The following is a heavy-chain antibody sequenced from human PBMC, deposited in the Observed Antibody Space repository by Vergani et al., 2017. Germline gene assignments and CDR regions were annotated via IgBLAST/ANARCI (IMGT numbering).Heavy chain of an antibody. Sequence: QVQLVQSGAEVKKPGSSVKVSCKASGGTFSSYAISWVRQAPGQGLEWMGGIIPIFGTANYAQKFQGIVTITADEPTSTAYMELSSLRSEDTAVYYCARGVRYYDILTGYPAPGYYFDYWGQGTLVTVSS. V-gene: IGHV1-69*01. D-gene: IGHD3-9*01. CDR1: GGTFSSYA. CDR2: IIPIFGTA. CDR3: ARGVRYYDILTGYPAPGYYFDY. J-gene: IGHJ4*02.